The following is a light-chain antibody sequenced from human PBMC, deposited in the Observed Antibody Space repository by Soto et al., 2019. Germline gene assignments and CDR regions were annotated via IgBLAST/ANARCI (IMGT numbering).Light chain of an antibody. J-gene: IGLJ2*01. CDR1: NSDICVYNY. Sequence: QSALTQPASVSGSLGQSITISCTGTNSDICVYNYVSWYQQHPGKAPRLIIYEVFNRPSGISHRFSGSKSGNTASLTISGLLTEDEADYYCSSYTTSTTVPFGGGTKVTVL. CDR2: EVF. V-gene: IGLV2-14*01. CDR3: SSYTTSTTVP.